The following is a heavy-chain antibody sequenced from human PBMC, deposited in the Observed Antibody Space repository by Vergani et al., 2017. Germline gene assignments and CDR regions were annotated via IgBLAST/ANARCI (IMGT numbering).Heavy chain of an antibody. J-gene: IGHJ5*02. D-gene: IGHD2-2*01. CDR1: GGSFSGYY. CDR2: INHSGST. V-gene: IGHV4-34*01. Sequence: QVQLQQWGAGLLKPSETLSLTCAVYGGSFSGYYWSWIRQPPGKGLEWIGEINHSGSTNYNPSLKSRVTISVDTSKNQFSLKLSSVTAADTAVYYCARGGFEYCSSTSCYAVRRAAYNWFDPWGQGTLVTVSS. CDR3: ARGGFEYCSSTSCYAVRRAAYNWFDP.